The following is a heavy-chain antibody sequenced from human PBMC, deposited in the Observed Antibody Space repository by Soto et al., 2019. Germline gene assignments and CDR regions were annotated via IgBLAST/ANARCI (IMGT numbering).Heavy chain of an antibody. V-gene: IGHV1-18*01. D-gene: IGHD3-16*02. CDR3: ARGVFVRRGGIPTPYWYFDL. J-gene: IGHJ2*01. CDR2: ISAYNGNT. Sequence: QVQLVQSGAEVKKPGASVKVSCKASGYTFTSYGISWVRQAPGQGLEWMGWISAYNGNTNYAQKRQGRVTMTTDTSTSTAYMELRSLRSDDTAVYYCARGVFVRRGGIPTPYWYFDLWGRGTLVTVSS. CDR1: GYTFTSYG.